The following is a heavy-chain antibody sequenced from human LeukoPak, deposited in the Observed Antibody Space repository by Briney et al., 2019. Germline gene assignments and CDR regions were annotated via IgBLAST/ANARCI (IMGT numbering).Heavy chain of an antibody. CDR1: GGSISSYY. Sequence: SETLSLTCNVSGGSISSYYWSWIRQPPGKGLEWIGYIYYSGNTNYNPSLKSRVTISADTSKNQFSLKLNSVTAADTAVYYCARDKGPYWYFDLWGRGTLVTVSS. J-gene: IGHJ2*01. V-gene: IGHV4-59*01. CDR3: ARDKGPYWYFDL. CDR2: IYYSGNT.